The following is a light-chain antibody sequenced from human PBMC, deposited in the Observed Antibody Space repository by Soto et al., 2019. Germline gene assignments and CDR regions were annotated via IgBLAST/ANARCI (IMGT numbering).Light chain of an antibody. CDR1: TSNVGKNF. CDR3: GAWDSGLSDMV. J-gene: IGLJ2*01. Sequence: QSVLTQPPSISAAPGHNITISCSGSTSNVGKNFVAWYQQRPGTGPTVVIYDNYERPSGIPDRFSGSRSGTSATLTITGLQTGDEDDYYCGAWDSGLSDMVFGGGTKLTVL. V-gene: IGLV1-51*01. CDR2: DNY.